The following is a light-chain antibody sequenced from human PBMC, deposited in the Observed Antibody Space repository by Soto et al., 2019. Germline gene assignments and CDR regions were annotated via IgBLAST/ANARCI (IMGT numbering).Light chain of an antibody. CDR1: RSVSNR. V-gene: IGKV3-15*01. CDR2: GAS. Sequence: EIVMTQSPATLSVSPGETVTFSCRASRSVSNRLAWYQHKPGQAPRLLISGASNGATGIPPKLSGSGSGTEFTLTVDSLQSDDIAVYYCQQYYNWPVTFGGGTKVDI. CDR3: QQYYNWPVT. J-gene: IGKJ4*01.